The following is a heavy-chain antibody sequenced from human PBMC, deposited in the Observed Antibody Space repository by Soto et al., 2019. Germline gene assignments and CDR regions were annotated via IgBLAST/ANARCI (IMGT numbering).Heavy chain of an antibody. Sequence: QVQLQESGPGLVKPSETLSLTCTVSGGSISSYFWSWIRQPAGRGLEWIGRIYSSGNTNYNPSLKNRVTMSVDTSKNQFSLKLSSVTAADTAVYYCARLTSGYSYGYDHAFDIWGQGTMVTVSS. J-gene: IGHJ3*02. V-gene: IGHV4-4*07. CDR2: IYSSGNT. D-gene: IGHD5-18*01. CDR3: ARLTSGYSYGYDHAFDI. CDR1: GGSISSYF.